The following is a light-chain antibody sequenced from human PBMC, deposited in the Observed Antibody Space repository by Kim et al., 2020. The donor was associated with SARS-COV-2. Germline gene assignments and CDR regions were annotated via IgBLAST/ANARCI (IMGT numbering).Light chain of an antibody. V-gene: IGKV3-11*01. CDR1: HSNGNS. CDR3: QQRSSWPPT. J-gene: IGKJ5*01. Sequence: PGERATRTCRASHSNGNSLAWYQQKPGQAPRLLIYYASVGATDIPARFSGSGSGTVFTLTISSLEPEDFAVYFCQQRSSWPPTFGQGTRLEIK. CDR2: YAS.